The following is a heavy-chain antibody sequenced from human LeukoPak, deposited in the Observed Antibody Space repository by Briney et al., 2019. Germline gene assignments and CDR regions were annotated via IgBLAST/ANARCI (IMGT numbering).Heavy chain of an antibody. CDR2: IHHSGST. CDR1: GYSISSGYY. J-gene: IGHJ4*02. Sequence: SETLSLTCTVSGYSISSGYYWGWLRQPPGQGLEWIGSIHHSGSTYYKSSLKSRVTISIDTSKNQFSLKLSSVTAADTAVYYCAKSITIFGVVIIGSFDYWGQGTLVTVSS. D-gene: IGHD3-3*01. CDR3: AKSITIFGVVIIGSFDY. V-gene: IGHV4-38-2*02.